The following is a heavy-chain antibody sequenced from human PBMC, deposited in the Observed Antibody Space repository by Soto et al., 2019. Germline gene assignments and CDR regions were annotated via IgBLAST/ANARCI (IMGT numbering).Heavy chain of an antibody. Sequence: GGSLRLSWAASGFTFSSYAMHWVRQATGKGLEWVAVISYDGSNKYYADSVKGRFTISRDNSKNTLYLQLNSLRAEDTAVYYCARDKRDLRFLEWSYYFDYWGQGTLVTVSS. CDR2: ISYDGSNK. J-gene: IGHJ4*02. CDR3: ARDKRDLRFLEWSYYFDY. CDR1: GFTFSSYA. D-gene: IGHD3-3*01. V-gene: IGHV3-30-3*01.